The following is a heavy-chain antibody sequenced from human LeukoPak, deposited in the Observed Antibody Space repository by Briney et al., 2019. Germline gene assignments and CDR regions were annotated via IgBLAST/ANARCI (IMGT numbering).Heavy chain of an antibody. J-gene: IGHJ6*02. CDR1: GGSISSSSYY. CDR2: INHSGST. V-gene: IGHV4-39*07. Sequence: PSETLSPTCTVSGGSISSSSYYWSWIRQPPGKGLEWIGEINHSGSTNYNPSLKSRVTISVDTSKNQFSLKLSSVTAADTAVYYCARDSLGYYDSSGFGSQGSYYYYGMDVWGQGTTVTVSS. CDR3: ARDSLGYYDSSGFGSQGSYYYYGMDV. D-gene: IGHD3-22*01.